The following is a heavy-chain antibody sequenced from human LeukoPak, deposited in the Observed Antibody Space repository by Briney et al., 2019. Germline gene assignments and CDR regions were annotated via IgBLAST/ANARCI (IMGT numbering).Heavy chain of an antibody. CDR3: ATFPRGYYDSSGYSIDY. D-gene: IGHD3-22*01. CDR2: FDPEDGET. Sequence: GASVKVSCKVSGYTLTELSMHWVRQAPGKGLEWMGGFDPEDGETIYAQKFQGRVTMTEDTSTDTAYMELSSLRSEDTAVYYCATFPRGYYDSSGYSIDYWGQGTLVTVSS. J-gene: IGHJ4*02. CDR1: GYTLTELS. V-gene: IGHV1-24*01.